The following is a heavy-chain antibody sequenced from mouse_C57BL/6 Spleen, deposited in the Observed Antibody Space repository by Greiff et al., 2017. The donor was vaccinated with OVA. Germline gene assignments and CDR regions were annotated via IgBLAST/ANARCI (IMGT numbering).Heavy chain of an antibody. J-gene: IGHJ2*01. Sequence: EVQLVESGPGLVKPSQSLSLTCSVTGYSITSGYYWNWIRQFPGNKLEWMGYISYDGSNNYNPSLKNRISITRDTSKNQFFLKLNSVTTEDTATYYCARDHGSPHYFDYWGQGTTLTVSS. CDR3: ARDHGSPHYFDY. V-gene: IGHV3-6*01. D-gene: IGHD1-1*01. CDR2: ISYDGSN. CDR1: GYSITSGYY.